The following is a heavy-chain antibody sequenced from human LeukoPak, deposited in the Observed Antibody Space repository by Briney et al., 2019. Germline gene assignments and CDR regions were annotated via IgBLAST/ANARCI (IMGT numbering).Heavy chain of an antibody. CDR2: IYHSGST. D-gene: IGHD6-13*01. Sequence: PSETLSLTCSFSGYSISSGYYWGWIRQPPGQGLEWIGNIYHSGSTYYNPSLKSRVTISVDTSKNQFSLKLSSVTAADTAVYYCARGRGSSNDYWGQGTLVTVSS. J-gene: IGHJ4*02. CDR3: ARGRGSSNDY. CDR1: GYSISSGYY. V-gene: IGHV4-38-2*02.